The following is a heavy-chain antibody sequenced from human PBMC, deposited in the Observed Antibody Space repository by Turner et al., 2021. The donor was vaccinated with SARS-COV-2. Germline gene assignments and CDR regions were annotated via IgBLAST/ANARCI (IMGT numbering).Heavy chain of an antibody. CDR3: ARAPQFTVWFDP. J-gene: IGHJ5*02. CDR2: MNPNSGNT. CDR1: GYTFTGYY. V-gene: IGHV1-8*02. D-gene: IGHD4-17*01. Sequence: QVQLVQSGAEVKKPGALVKVSCKASGYTFTGYYMHWVRQAPGQGLEWMGWMNPNSGNTGYAQKFQGRVTMTRNTSISTAYMELSSLRSEDTAVYYCARAPQFTVWFDPWGQGTLVTVSS.